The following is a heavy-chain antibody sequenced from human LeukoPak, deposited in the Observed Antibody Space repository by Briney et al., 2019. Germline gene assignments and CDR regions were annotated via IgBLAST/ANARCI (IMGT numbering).Heavy chain of an antibody. CDR1: GYTFTNYG. CDR2: INGYNGDT. V-gene: IGHV1-18*01. Sequence: GASVKVSCKASGYTFTNYGISWVRQAPGQGLEWLAWINGYNGDTNHAQKLQGRVTMTTDTSTNTAFMELRSLTSVDTAVYYCARDLRSSSVCYFDYWGQGTLVTVSS. CDR3: ARDLRSSSVCYFDY. J-gene: IGHJ4*02. D-gene: IGHD6-6*01.